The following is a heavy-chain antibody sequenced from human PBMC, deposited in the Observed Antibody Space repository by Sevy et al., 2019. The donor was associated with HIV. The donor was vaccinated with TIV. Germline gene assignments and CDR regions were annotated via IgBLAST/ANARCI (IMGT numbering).Heavy chain of an antibody. CDR3: AKGQFLEWLLPDY. V-gene: IGHV3-23*01. CDR1: GFTFSSYA. J-gene: IGHJ4*02. CDR2: ISGSGGST. Sequence: GGSLRLSCAASGFTFSSYAMSWVRQAPGKGLEWVSAISGSGGSTYYADSVKGRFTISRDNSKNTLYLQMNSLRAEDMAVHYCAKGQFLEWLLPDYWGQGTLVTVSS. D-gene: IGHD3-3*01.